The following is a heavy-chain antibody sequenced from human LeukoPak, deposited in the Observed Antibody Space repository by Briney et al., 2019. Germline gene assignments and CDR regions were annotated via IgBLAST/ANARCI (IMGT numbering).Heavy chain of an antibody. Sequence: GGSLRLSCAASGFTFSSYAMHWVRQAPGKGLEWVAVISYDGSNKYYADSVKGRLTISRDNSKNTLYLQMNSLRAEDTAVYYCARDWYYYDSSGYGYWGQGTLVTVSS. CDR2: ISYDGSNK. CDR1: GFTFSSYA. V-gene: IGHV3-30*04. CDR3: ARDWYYYDSSGYGY. D-gene: IGHD3-22*01. J-gene: IGHJ4*02.